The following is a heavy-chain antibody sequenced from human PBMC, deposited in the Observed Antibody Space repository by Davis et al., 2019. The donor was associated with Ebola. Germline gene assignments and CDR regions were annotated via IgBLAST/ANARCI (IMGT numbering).Heavy chain of an antibody. J-gene: IGHJ6*02. D-gene: IGHD3-10*01. Sequence: AASVKVSCKASGYTFTSYDINWVRQATGQGLEWMGWMNPNSGNTGYAQKFQGIVTMTRNTSISTAYMELSSLRSEDTAVYYCARGSAYYYGSGSYRGYGMDVWGQGTTVTVSS. V-gene: IGHV1-8*01. CDR2: MNPNSGNT. CDR3: ARGSAYYYGSGSYRGYGMDV. CDR1: GYTFTSYD.